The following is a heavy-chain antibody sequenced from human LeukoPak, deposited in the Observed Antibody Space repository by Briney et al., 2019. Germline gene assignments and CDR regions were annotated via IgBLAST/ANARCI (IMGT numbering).Heavy chain of an antibody. J-gene: IGHJ4*02. CDR1: GGSISGYY. Sequence: SETLSLTCTVSGGSISGYYWAWIRQPPGKVLEWIGYIHYSGNTNYNPSLKSRVTISVDTSKNQFSLKLSSVTAADTAVYYCARAQWLVRIFDYWGQGTLVTVSS. V-gene: IGHV4-59*12. CDR3: ARAQWLVRIFDY. D-gene: IGHD6-19*01. CDR2: IHYSGNT.